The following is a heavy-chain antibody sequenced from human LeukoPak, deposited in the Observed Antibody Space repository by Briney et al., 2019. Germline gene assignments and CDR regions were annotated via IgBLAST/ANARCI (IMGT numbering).Heavy chain of an antibody. J-gene: IGHJ3*02. V-gene: IGHV1-46*01. D-gene: IGHD6-13*01. Sequence: ASVTVSCKASGYTFTGYYMHWVRQAPGQGLEWMGIINPSGGSTSYAQKFQGRVTMTRDTSTSTVYMELSSLRSEDTAVYYCARSSSSYDAFDIWGQGTMVTVSS. CDR3: ARSSSSYDAFDI. CDR1: GYTFTGYY. CDR2: INPSGGST.